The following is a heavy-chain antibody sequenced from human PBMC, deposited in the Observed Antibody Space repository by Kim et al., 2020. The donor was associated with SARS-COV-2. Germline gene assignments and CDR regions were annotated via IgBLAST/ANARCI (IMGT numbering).Heavy chain of an antibody. V-gene: IGHV4-39*01. Sequence: SETLSLTCTVSGGSISSSSYYWGWIRQPPGKGLEWIGSIYYSGSTYYNPSLKSRVTISVDTSKNQFSLKLSSVTAADTAVYYCARHGGEGVDTAMVIIPDWYFDLWGRGTLVTVSS. D-gene: IGHD5-18*01. CDR3: ARHGGEGVDTAMVIIPDWYFDL. CDR1: GGSISSSSYY. CDR2: IYYSGST. J-gene: IGHJ2*01.